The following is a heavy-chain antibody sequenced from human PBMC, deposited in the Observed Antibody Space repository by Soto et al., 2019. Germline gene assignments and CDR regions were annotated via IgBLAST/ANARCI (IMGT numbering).Heavy chain of an antibody. CDR2: ISGSGGST. CDR1: GFTFSSYA. J-gene: IGHJ4*02. V-gene: IGHV3-23*01. CDR3: AKEDYDILTGYPYYFDY. D-gene: IGHD3-9*01. Sequence: GGSLRLSCAASGFTFSSYAMIWVRQAPGKGLEWVPAISGSGGSTYYADSVKGRFTISRDNSKNTLYLQMNSLRAEDTAVYYCAKEDYDILTGYPYYFDYWGQGTLVTVSS.